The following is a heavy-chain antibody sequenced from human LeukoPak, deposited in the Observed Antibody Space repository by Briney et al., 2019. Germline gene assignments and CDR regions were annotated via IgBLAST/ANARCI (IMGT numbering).Heavy chain of an antibody. CDR3: AKFAVAGTNWFDP. V-gene: IGHV3-23*01. CDR2: VSGSGGST. Sequence: GGSLRLSCAASGFTFSSYGMSWVRQAPGKGLEWVSAVSGSGGSTYYAESVKGRFTISSGNSKNTLYLQMNSLRAEHTFVYYCAKFAVAGTNWFDPWGQGTLVTVSS. D-gene: IGHD6-19*01. J-gene: IGHJ5*02. CDR1: GFTFSSYG.